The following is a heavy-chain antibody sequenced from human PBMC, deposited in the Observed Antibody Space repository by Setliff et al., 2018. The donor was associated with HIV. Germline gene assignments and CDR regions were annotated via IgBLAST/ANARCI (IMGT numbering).Heavy chain of an antibody. Sequence: SETLSLTCAVYVGSFSGHYWIWIRQPPGKGLEWIGETNPSGSTKYNPSLKSRVTISIDTSKNQFSLKLSSVIAADTAVYYCARVQVGGYNFYLDYWGQGTLVTVSS. D-gene: IGHD5-12*01. V-gene: IGHV4-34*01. CDR3: ARVQVGGYNFYLDY. J-gene: IGHJ4*02. CDR1: VGSFSGHY. CDR2: TNPSGST.